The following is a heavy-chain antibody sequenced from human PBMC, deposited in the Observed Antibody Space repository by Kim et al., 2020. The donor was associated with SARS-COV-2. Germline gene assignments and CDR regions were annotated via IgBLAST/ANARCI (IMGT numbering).Heavy chain of an antibody. V-gene: IGHV1-69*02. J-gene: IGHJ3*02. CDR3: ASFTAFDI. Sequence: ANYPQKLQGRVTITADKSASTAHGELSSLRSEDTAVYYCASFTAFDIWGQGTMVTVSS. CDR2: A.